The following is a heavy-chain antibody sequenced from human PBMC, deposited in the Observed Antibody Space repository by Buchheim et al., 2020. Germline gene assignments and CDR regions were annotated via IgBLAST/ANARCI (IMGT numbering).Heavy chain of an antibody. CDR3: ARVHVVVVAATTCWFDP. Sequence: QVQLQESGPGLVKPSETLSLTCTVSGGSVSSGSYYWSWIRQPPGKGLEWIGYIYYSGSTYYNPSLKSRVTISVDTSKNQFSLKLSSVTAADTAVYYCARVHVVVVAATTCWFDPWGQGTL. D-gene: IGHD2-15*01. CDR1: GGSVSSGSYY. V-gene: IGHV4-31*03. J-gene: IGHJ5*02. CDR2: IYYSGST.